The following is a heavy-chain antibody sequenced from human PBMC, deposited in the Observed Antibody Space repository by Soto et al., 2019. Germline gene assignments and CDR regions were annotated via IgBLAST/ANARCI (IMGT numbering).Heavy chain of an antibody. CDR1: GFTFSDHY. CDR2: TRNKDNSYTT. Sequence: EVQLVESGGGLVQPGGSLRLSCAASGFTFSDHYMDWVRQAPGKGLEWVGRTRNKDNSYTTEYAASVKGRFTISRDDSKNSLYLQMNSLKSEDTAVYYSARGPHSYCGGDCYGYFDYWGQGTLVTVSS. J-gene: IGHJ4*02. V-gene: IGHV3-72*01. D-gene: IGHD2-21*02. CDR3: ARGPHSYCGGDCYGYFDY.